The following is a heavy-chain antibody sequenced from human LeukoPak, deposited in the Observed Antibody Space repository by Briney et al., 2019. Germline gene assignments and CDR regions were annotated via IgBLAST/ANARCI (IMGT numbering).Heavy chain of an antibody. Sequence: PGGSLRLSCAASGFTFSNAWMSWVRQAPGKGLEWVGRIKSKTDGGTTDYAAPVKGRFTISRDDSKNTLYLQMNSLRAEDTAVYYCARGDSSGFDYWGQGTLVTVSS. CDR3: ARGDSSGFDY. CDR1: GFTFSNAW. J-gene: IGHJ4*02. D-gene: IGHD3-22*01. CDR2: IKSKTDGGTT. V-gene: IGHV3-15*01.